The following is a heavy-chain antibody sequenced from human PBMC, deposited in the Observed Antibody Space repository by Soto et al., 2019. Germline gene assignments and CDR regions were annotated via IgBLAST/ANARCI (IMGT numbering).Heavy chain of an antibody. D-gene: IGHD2-8*01. CDR1: GFTFSSYW. V-gene: IGHV3-7*05. J-gene: IGHJ4*02. CDR2: IKQDGSEK. Sequence: EVQLVESGGGLVQPGGSLRLSCAASGFTFSSYWMSWVRQAPGKGLEWVANIKQDGSEKYYVDSVKGRFTISRDNAKNSLYLQMNSLRAEDTAVYYCARDTTDYMYDIFVLRGGIDYWGQGTLVTVSS. CDR3: ARDTTDYMYDIFVLRGGIDY.